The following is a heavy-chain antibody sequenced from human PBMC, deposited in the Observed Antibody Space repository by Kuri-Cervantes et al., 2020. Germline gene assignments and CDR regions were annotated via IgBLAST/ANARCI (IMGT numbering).Heavy chain of an antibody. V-gene: IGHV1-46*01. CDR2: INPSGGST. CDR3: ARVRAAAGLHRFDP. CDR1: GFTFSSYA. D-gene: IGHD6-13*01. Sequence: GESLKISCAASGFTFSSYAMHWVRQAPGQGLEWMGIINPSGGSTSYAQKFQGRVTMTRDTSTSTVYMELSSLRSEDTAVYYCARVRAAAGLHRFDPWGQGTLVTVSS. J-gene: IGHJ5*02.